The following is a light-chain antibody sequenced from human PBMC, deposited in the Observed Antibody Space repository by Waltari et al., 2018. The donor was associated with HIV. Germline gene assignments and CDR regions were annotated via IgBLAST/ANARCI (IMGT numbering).Light chain of an antibody. Sequence: EILLTQSPGTLSLSPGDRATLSCRASQNIVNGYLAWYQQKPDQAPSLVVDGASSRATGIPDRFRGSGSGTDFSLTINRLEPEDFGVYYCQQYGSSPFTFGGGTKVEIK. J-gene: IGKJ4*01. CDR3: QQYGSSPFT. V-gene: IGKV3-20*01. CDR1: QNIVNGY. CDR2: GAS.